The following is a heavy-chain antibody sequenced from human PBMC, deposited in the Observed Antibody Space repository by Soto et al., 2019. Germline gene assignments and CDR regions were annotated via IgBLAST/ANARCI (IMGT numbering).Heavy chain of an antibody. D-gene: IGHD4-17*01. Sequence: GASVKVSCKASGGTFSSYAISWVRQAPGQGLEWMGGIIPIFGTANYAQKLQGRVTITADESTSTAYMELSSLRSEDTAVYYCASKNPGDYRYYYYGMDVWGQGTTVTVSS. J-gene: IGHJ6*02. CDR3: ASKNPGDYRYYYYGMDV. CDR2: IIPIFGTA. CDR1: GGTFSSYA. V-gene: IGHV1-69*13.